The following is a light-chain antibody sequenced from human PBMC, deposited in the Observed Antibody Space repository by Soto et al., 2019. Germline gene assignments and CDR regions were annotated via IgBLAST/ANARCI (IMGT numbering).Light chain of an antibody. CDR3: SSYTSSRTVV. CDR1: SSDVGGYIY. Sequence: QSALTQPASVSGSPGQSITISCTGTSSDVGGYIYVSWYQQYPGKAPKLMIYEVTNRPSGVSNRFSGSKSDNTASLTISGLQAEDEADYYCSSYTSSRTVVFGGGTKLTVL. CDR2: EVT. V-gene: IGLV2-14*01. J-gene: IGLJ2*01.